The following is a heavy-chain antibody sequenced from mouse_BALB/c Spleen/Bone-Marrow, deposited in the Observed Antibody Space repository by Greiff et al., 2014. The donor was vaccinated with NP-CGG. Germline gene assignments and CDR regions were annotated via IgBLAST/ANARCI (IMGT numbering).Heavy chain of an antibody. CDR3: ARTARATTGFAY. Sequence: VKLVESGPGLVAPSQSLSITCTVSGFSLTSYGVHWVRQPPGKGLEWLGVIWADGSTNYNSALMSRLSISKDNSKNQVFLKMNSLQTDDTAMYHCARTARATTGFAYWGQGTLVTVSA. V-gene: IGHV2-9*02. J-gene: IGHJ3*01. CDR2: IWADGST. D-gene: IGHD3-2*01. CDR1: GFSLTSYG.